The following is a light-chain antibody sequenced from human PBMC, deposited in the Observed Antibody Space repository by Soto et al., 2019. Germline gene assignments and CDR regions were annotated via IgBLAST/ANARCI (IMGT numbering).Light chain of an antibody. CDR2: DAS. J-gene: IGKJ5*01. CDR1: QNVYNN. V-gene: IGKV3-15*01. CDR3: QQYNKWPIIT. Sequence: EMAMTQSPATLSVSPGERAILSCRASQNVYNNLAWYQQTRGQAPSLXXFDASTRANGIPARFSGSGSGTELTLTISGLQSQDFAIYDCQQYNKWPIITFGQGTRLEIK.